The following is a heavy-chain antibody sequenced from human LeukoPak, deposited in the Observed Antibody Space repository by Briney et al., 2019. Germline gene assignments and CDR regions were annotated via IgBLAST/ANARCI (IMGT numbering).Heavy chain of an antibody. CDR3: AGTMIEMGYYYGMDV. CDR2: MNPNSGNT. Sequence: GASVKVSCKASGYTFTSYDINWVRQATGQGLEGMGWMNPNSGNTGYAQKFRGRVTMTRNTSISTAYMELSSLRSEDTAVYYCAGTMIEMGYYYGMDVWGQGTTVTVSS. J-gene: IGHJ6*02. D-gene: IGHD3-22*01. CDR1: GYTFTSYD. V-gene: IGHV1-8*01.